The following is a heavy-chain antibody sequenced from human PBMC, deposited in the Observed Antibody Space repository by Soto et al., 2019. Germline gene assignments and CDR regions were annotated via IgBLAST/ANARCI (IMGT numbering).Heavy chain of an antibody. CDR2: IKQDGSEK. J-gene: IGHJ4*02. CDR3: ATETSTWGC. D-gene: IGHD7-27*01. Sequence: EVQLVESGGGLVQPGESLRLSCVASGFALSNYWINWVRQAPGKGLEWVANIKQDGSEKNYVDSVKGRFTIPRDNARNSLYLQMNSLRAEDTAAYYCATETSTWGCWGQGTLVTVSS. V-gene: IGHV3-7*05. CDR1: GFALSNYW.